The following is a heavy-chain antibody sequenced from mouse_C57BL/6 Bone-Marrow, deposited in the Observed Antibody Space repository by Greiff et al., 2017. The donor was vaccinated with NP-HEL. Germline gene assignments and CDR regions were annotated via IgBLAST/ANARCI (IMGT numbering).Heavy chain of an antibody. CDR3: ARWGCYGPMDY. V-gene: IGHV1-64*01. CDR2: IHPNSGST. Sequence: VQLQQSGAELVKPGASVKLSCKASGYTFTSYWMHWVKQRPGQGLEWIGMIHPNSGSTNYNEKFKSKATLTVDKSSSTAYMQLSSLTSEDSAVYYCARWGCYGPMDYWGQGTSVTVSS. D-gene: IGHD1-2*01. CDR1: GYTFTSYW. J-gene: IGHJ4*01.